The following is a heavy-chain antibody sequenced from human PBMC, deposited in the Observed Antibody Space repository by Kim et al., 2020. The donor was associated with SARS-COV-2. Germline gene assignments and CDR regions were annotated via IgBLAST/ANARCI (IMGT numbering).Heavy chain of an antibody. CDR3: ATGSPYYYYGMDV. J-gene: IGHJ6*02. V-gene: IGHV6-1*01. Sequence: YAVSVKSRITINPDTSKNQFSLQLNSVTPEETAVYYCATGSPYYYYGMDVRGQGTTVTVSS.